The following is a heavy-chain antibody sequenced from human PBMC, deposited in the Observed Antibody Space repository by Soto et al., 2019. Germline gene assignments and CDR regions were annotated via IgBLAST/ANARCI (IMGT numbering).Heavy chain of an antibody. D-gene: IGHD2-2*02. Sequence: QVQLQESGPGLVKPSQTLSLTCTVSGGSISSGGYYWSWIRQHPGKGLEWIGYIYYSGSTYYNPSLKSRVTISVDTSKNQFSLKLSSVTAADTAVYYCARGPDDPLAIVVVPAAIVEWGQGTLVTVSS. CDR3: ARGPDDPLAIVVVPAAIVE. V-gene: IGHV4-31*03. CDR2: IYYSGST. J-gene: IGHJ4*02. CDR1: GGSISSGGYY.